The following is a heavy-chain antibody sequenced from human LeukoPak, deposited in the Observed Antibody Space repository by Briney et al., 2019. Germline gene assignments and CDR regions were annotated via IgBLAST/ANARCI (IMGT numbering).Heavy chain of an antibody. CDR2: MNPNSGNT. D-gene: IGHD6-19*01. Sequence: GASVKVSCKASGYTFTSYDINWVRRATGQGLEWMGWMNPNSGNTGYAQKFQGRVTMTRNASISTAYMELSSLRSEDTAVYYCARGPQWLVRYWGQGTLVTVTS. CDR1: GYTFTSYD. CDR3: ARGPQWLVRY. V-gene: IGHV1-8*01. J-gene: IGHJ4*02.